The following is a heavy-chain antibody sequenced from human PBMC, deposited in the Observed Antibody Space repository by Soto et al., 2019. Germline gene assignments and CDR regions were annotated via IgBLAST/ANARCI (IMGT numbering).Heavy chain of an antibody. CDR2: IYSSGST. J-gene: IGHJ4*02. CDR3: ARAYYGSSDYFFAY. CDR1: GGSISGFY. D-gene: IGHD3-22*01. Sequence: SETLSLTCTVSGGSISGFYWSWIRQPPGKGLEWMGYIYSSGSTNYNPSLNSRVTISLDTSKNQISLKLRSVSAADTAVYYCARAYYGSSDYFFAYWGQGTLVIVSS. V-gene: IGHV4-59*01.